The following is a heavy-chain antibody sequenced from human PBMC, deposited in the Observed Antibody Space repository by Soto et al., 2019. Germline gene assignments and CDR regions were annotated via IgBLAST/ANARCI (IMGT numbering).Heavy chain of an antibody. CDR1: GFTFSDYS. V-gene: IGHV3-21*01. D-gene: IGHD6-19*01. CDR3: AKGGRQWLVTSDFNY. Sequence: PGGSLRLSCSASGFTFSDYSFKWVRQAPGKGLEWVSSISSTSAYIFYADSLKGRFTISRDNAKNTVSLEMTSLRAEDTAVYYCAKGGRQWLVTSDFNYWGQGALVTVSS. CDR2: ISSTSAYI. J-gene: IGHJ4*02.